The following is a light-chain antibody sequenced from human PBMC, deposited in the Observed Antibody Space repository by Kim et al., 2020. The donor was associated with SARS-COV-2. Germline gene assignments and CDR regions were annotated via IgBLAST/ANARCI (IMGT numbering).Light chain of an antibody. V-gene: IGKV3-20*01. CDR3: QHYDSSLFT. CDR2: SAS. J-gene: IGKJ5*01. CDR1: QSLTTTY. Sequence: EIVLTQSPGTLSLSPGEKATLSCRASQSLTTTYLGWYQQKPGQAPRLLIYSASSRATGIPDRFSGSGSGTDFTLTISRLEPEDFAVYYCQHYDSSLFTFRQGTRLEIK.